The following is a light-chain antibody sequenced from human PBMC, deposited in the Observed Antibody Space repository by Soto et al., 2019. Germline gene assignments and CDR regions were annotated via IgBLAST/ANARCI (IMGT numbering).Light chain of an antibody. CDR2: GAS. CDR1: QSVSSSY. J-gene: IGKJ1*01. V-gene: IGKV3-20*01. Sequence: EIVLRQSPGTLSLSSGERAALPCRASQSVSSSYLAWYQRKPGKAPRLLIYGASSTATGIPDRLSGSGSGTDFTLTIRRLEPEDFAVYDCQQYGSSSTFGQGTKVDI. CDR3: QQYGSSST.